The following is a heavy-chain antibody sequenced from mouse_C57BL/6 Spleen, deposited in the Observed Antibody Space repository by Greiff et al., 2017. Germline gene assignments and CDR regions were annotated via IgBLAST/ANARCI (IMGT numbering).Heavy chain of an antibody. CDR1: GFTFSSYA. Sequence: EVKLVESGGGLVKPGGSLKLSCAASGFTFSSYAMSWVRQTPEKRLEWVATISDVGSYTYYPDNVKGRFTISRDNAKNNLYLQMSHLKSEDTAMYYCARGADYYGSLYYAMDYWGQGTSVTVSS. CDR2: ISDVGSYT. V-gene: IGHV5-4*03. J-gene: IGHJ4*01. D-gene: IGHD1-1*01. CDR3: ARGADYYGSLYYAMDY.